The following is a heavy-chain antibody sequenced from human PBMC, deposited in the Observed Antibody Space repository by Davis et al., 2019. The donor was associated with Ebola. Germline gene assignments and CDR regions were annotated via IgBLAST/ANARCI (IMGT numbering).Heavy chain of an antibody. CDR3: ARLKQQLDPGWFDP. V-gene: IGHV4-61*08. CDR1: GGSISSGGYY. D-gene: IGHD6-13*01. CDR2: IYYSGST. J-gene: IGHJ5*02. Sequence: MPSETLSLTCTVSGGSISSGGYYWSWIRQPPGKGLEWIGYIYYSGSTNYNPSLKSRVTISVDTSKNQFSLKLSSVTAADTAVYYCARLKQQLDPGWFDPWGQGTLVTVSS.